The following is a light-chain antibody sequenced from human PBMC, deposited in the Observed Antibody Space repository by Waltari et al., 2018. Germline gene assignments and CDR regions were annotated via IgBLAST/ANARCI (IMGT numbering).Light chain of an antibody. CDR3: QQYNNWPPTWT. V-gene: IGKV3-11*01. CDR1: QSVSTY. CDR2: DAT. J-gene: IGKJ1*01. Sequence: EIVLTQSPATLSLSPGETATLSCRASQSVSTYLTWYQQKPGQAPRLLIYDATRRATGIPARFSGSGSGTDFTLTISSLQSEDFAVYYCQQYNNWPPTWTFGQGTKVEIK.